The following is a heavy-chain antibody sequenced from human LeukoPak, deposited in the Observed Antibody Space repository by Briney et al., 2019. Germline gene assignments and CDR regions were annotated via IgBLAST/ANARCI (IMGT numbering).Heavy chain of an antibody. CDR1: GFTFTSYY. CDR2: INPNSGGT. D-gene: IGHD3-22*01. CDR3: ARDERYDSSGYPFDY. V-gene: IGHV1-2*02. Sequence: GASVKVSCKASGFTFTSYYIHWVRQAPGQGREWMGWINPNSGGTNYAQKFQGRVTMTRDTSISTAYMELSRLRSDDTAVYYCARDERYDSSGYPFDYWGQGTLVTVSS. J-gene: IGHJ4*02.